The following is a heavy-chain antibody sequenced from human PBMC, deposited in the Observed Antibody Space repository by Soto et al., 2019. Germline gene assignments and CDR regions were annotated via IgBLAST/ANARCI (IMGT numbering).Heavy chain of an antibody. CDR2: IYYSGST. J-gene: IGHJ6*02. V-gene: IGHV4-59*08. CDR3: ARQGPYGMDV. CDR1: GGSINSYY. Sequence: SETLSLTCTVSGGSINSYYWSWIGQPPGKGLEWIGHIYYSGSTNYNPSPKSRVTISVDTSKNQFSLKLSSVTAADTAVYYCARQGPYGMDVWGQGTTVTVSS.